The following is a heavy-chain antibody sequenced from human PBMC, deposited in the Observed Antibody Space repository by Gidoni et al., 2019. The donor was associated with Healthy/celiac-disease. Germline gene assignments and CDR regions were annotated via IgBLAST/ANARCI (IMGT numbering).Heavy chain of an antibody. CDR1: GCSISSSSYY. J-gene: IGHJ4*02. D-gene: IGHD5-18*01. Sequence: QLQLQESGPGLVKPSETLSLTCTVSGCSISSSSYYWGWIRQPPGKGLEWIGSIYYSGSTYYNPSLKSRVTISVDTSKNQFSLKLSSVTAADTAVYYCARESGSGYSSDYWGQGTLVTVSS. CDR2: IYYSGST. V-gene: IGHV4-39*07. CDR3: ARESGSGYSSDY.